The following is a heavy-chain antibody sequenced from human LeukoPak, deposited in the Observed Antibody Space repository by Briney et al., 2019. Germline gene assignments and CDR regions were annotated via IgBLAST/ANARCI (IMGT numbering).Heavy chain of an antibody. CDR3: LGVVPAAIGHHD. CDR2: IYYSGST. D-gene: IGHD2-2*01. J-gene: IGHJ4*02. V-gene: IGHV4-39*01. CDR1: GGSISSSSYY. Sequence: SETLSLTCTVSGGSISSSSYYWGWIRQPPGKGLEWIGSIYYSGSTYYNPSLKSRVTISVDTSKNQFSLKLSSVTAADTAVYYCLGVVPAAIGHHDWGQGTLVTVSS.